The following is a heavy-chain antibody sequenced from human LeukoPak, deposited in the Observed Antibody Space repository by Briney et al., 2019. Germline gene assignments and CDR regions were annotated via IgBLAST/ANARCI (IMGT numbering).Heavy chain of an antibody. J-gene: IGHJ4*02. CDR1: VFTFSSYA. V-gene: IGHV3-23*01. CDR3: AKAPIVVVPAATDY. Sequence: GGSLRLSCAASVFTFSSYAMSWVRQAPGKGLEWVSAISGSGGSTYYADSVKGRFTISRDNSKNTLYLQMNSLRAEDTAVYYCAKAPIVVVPAATDYWGQGTLVTVSS. D-gene: IGHD2-2*01. CDR2: ISGSGGST.